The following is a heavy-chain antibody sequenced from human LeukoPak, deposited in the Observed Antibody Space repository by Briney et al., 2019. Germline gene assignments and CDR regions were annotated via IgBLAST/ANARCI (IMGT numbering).Heavy chain of an antibody. J-gene: IGHJ4*02. CDR1: GYTFTSYG. D-gene: IGHD2-2*01. CDR3: ARDIATVVHQE. Sequence: WASVKVSCKASGYTFTSYGVSWVRQAPGQGLEWMGWISGYSGNTNYVQEFQGRVTMATDTSTSTVYMELRSLRSDDTAVYYCARDIATVVHQEWGQGTLVTVSS. V-gene: IGHV1-18*01. CDR2: ISGYSGNT.